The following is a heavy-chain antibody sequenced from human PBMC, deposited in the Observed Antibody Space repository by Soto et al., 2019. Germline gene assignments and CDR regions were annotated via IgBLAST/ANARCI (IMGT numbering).Heavy chain of an antibody. CDR1: GFTFSYFG. CDR3: AKDFESVGAYSRFDQWGQGTLVTVSSVGLPRPTLVWLLRGQARMWGTWEAMDV. D-gene: IGHD1-26*01. V-gene: IGHV3-30*18. CDR2: LSYDANTE. J-gene: IGHJ6*02. Sequence: GGSLRLSCAASGFTFSYFGMHWVRQAPGKGLEWVATLSYDANTEYYTDSVKGRFTISRDNSKDTVYLQMNSLRPDDTAVYYCAKDFESVGAYSRFDQWGQGTLVTVSSVGLPRPTLVWLLRGQARMWGTWEAMDVWGQGTTVTVSS.